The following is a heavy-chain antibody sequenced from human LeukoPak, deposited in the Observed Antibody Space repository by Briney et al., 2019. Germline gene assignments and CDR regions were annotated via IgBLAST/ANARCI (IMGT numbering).Heavy chain of an antibody. V-gene: IGHV3-11*04. CDR3: AREKDTIRGSLDI. J-gene: IGHJ3*02. D-gene: IGHD2-2*02. CDR2: MSNSGTTL. Sequence: GGSLRLSCAASGFSFNDYYMSWIRQAPGKGLEWISYMSNSGTTLYYADSVEGRFTISRGNAKNSLFLQMTGLRAEDTALYYCAREKDTIRGSLDIWGQGTLVTVSS. CDR1: GFSFNDYY.